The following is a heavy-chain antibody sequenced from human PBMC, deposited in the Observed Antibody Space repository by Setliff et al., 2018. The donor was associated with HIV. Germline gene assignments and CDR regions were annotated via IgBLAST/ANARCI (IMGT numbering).Heavy chain of an antibody. D-gene: IGHD3-16*01. CDR3: AKDMNYNNDYPGVLGS. Sequence: SETLSLTCAVYGGSLTGYFWGWIRQPPGKGLEWIGRIYSSGSTYYQPSLQGRVSMSIDSSKNTLYLEMTSLRAEDTAVYHCAKDMNYNNDYPGVLGSWGRGTLVTVSS. CDR2: IYSSGST. J-gene: IGHJ4*02. CDR1: GGSLTGYF. V-gene: IGHV4-34*01.